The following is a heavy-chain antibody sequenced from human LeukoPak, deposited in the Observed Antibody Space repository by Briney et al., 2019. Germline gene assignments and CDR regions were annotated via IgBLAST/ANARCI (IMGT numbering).Heavy chain of an antibody. Sequence: PGGSLRLSCAASGFSFSSYGKHWVRQAPGKGLEWVAFTRYDGNNKHYADSVKGRFTISRDNSKNTLYLQMNSLRAEDTAVYYCARDLRGTGSILDIWGQGTMVTVSS. CDR1: GFSFSSYG. CDR2: TRYDGNNK. CDR3: ARDLRGTGSILDI. J-gene: IGHJ3*02. D-gene: IGHD3-10*01. V-gene: IGHV3-30*02.